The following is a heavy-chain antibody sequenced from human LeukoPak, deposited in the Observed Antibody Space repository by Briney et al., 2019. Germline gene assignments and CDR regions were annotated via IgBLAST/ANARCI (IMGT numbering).Heavy chain of an antibody. CDR2: IMPDGSVK. CDR3: ARAVDVADY. J-gene: IGHJ4*02. D-gene: IGHD3-10*02. V-gene: IGHV3-7*01. CDR1: GFTFTDHF. Sequence: GGSLRLSCIASGFTFTDHFMSWVRQAPGKGLEWVANIMPDGSVKFYLDSVKGRFTISRDNAKNSVYLQMNSLRAEDTALYYCARAVDVADYWGQGTLVTVSS.